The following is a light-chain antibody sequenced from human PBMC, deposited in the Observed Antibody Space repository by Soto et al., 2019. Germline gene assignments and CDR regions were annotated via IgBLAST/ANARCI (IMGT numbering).Light chain of an antibody. CDR3: QQSYSTHPT. CDR1: QSISSY. J-gene: IGKJ2*01. Sequence: DIQMTQSPSSLSASVGDRVTITCRASQSISSYLNWYQQKPGKAPKLLIYTASSLQSGVPSRFSGSESGTDFTVTICCLQPEDFATYYCQQSYSTHPTFGQGTKLEIK. CDR2: TAS. V-gene: IGKV1-39*01.